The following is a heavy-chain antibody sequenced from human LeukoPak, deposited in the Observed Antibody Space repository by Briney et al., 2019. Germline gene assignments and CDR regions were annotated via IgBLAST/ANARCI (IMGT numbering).Heavy chain of an antibody. CDR3: ARDRRGGAFDY. V-gene: IGHV3-48*03. CDR1: GLTFTSYD. D-gene: IGHD3-16*01. J-gene: IGHJ4*02. Sequence: PGGSLRLSCAASGLTFTSYDMNWVRQAPGKGLEWLSYINTGGNNVYYADSVKGRITVSRDNAKYSLDLQIHSLRAEDTAVYFCARDRRGGAFDYWGQGTLVTVSS. CDR2: INTGGNNV.